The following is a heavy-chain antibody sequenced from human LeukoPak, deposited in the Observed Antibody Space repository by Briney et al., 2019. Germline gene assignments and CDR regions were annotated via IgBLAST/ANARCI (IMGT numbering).Heavy chain of an antibody. CDR3: ARDRYYYDSSGYQLDY. D-gene: IGHD3-22*01. CDR2: ISSSGSTI. J-gene: IGHJ4*02. V-gene: IGHV3-11*01. Sequence: GGSLRLSCAASGFTFSDYYMSWIRQAPGKGLEWVSYISSSGSTIYYADSVKGRFTISRDNAKNPLYLQMNSLRAENTAVYYCARDRYYYDSSGYQLDYWGQGTLVTVSS. CDR1: GFTFSDYY.